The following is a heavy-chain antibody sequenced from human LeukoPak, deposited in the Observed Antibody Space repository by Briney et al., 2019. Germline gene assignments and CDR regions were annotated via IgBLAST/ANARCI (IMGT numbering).Heavy chain of an antibody. CDR1: GFTFSSYE. D-gene: IGHD3-22*01. Sequence: QPGGSLRLSCAASGFTFSSYEMNWVRQAPGKWLEWVSYISSSSSTISYADSVKGRFTISRDNAKNSLYLQMNSLRAEDTAVYYCAKDQYYYDSSGYYYSYYYYMDVWGKGTTVTVSS. CDR2: ISSSSSTI. J-gene: IGHJ6*03. CDR3: AKDQYYYDSSGYYYSYYYYMDV. V-gene: IGHV3-48*01.